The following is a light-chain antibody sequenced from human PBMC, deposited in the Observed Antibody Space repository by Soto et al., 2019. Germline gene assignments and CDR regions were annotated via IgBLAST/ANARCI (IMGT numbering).Light chain of an antibody. Sequence: IVMTQSPATLSVSPGERATLSCRASQTVSSDLAWYQQKPGQAPRLLMYGASTRAAGVPARFSGSGSGTEFTLTISRLESEDFGVYFWQQYNNWPRYTFGQGTKVDIK. CDR1: QTVSSD. CDR3: QQYNNWPRYT. CDR2: GAS. J-gene: IGKJ2*01. V-gene: IGKV3-15*01.